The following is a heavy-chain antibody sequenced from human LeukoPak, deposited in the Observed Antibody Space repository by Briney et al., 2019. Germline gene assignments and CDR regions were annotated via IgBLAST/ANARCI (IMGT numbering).Heavy chain of an antibody. CDR3: ARDHNYAFDN. V-gene: IGHV3-48*04. CDR1: GFPFNDYS. D-gene: IGHD1-1*01. CDR2: IGISSGNT. J-gene: IGHJ4*02. Sequence: GGSLRLSCAASGFPFNDYSMNWVRQAPGKGLEWISYIGISSGNTKYADSVKGRFTISGDNAKNSLYLQMNNLRVEDTAVYYCARDHNYAFDNWGQGTLVAVSS.